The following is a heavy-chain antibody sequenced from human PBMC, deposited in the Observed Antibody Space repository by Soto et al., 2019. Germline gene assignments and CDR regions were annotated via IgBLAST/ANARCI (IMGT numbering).Heavy chain of an antibody. CDR2: ISGSGGST. CDR3: AKDLAPYGGDYFDY. D-gene: IGHD4-17*01. CDR1: EFTFNIYA. J-gene: IGHJ4*02. V-gene: IGHV3-23*01. Sequence: GGSLRLSCAASEFTFNIYAMNWVRQAPGKGLEWVSAISGSGGSTYYADSVKGRFTISRDNSKNTLYLQMNSLRAEDTAVYYCAKDLAPYGGDYFDYWGQGTLVTVSS.